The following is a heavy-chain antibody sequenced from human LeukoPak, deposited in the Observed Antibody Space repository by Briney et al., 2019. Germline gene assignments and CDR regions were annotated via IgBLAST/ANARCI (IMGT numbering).Heavy chain of an antibody. J-gene: IGHJ4*02. CDR1: GYNFTSYW. D-gene: IGHD2-2*01. Sequence: GGSLRLSCKGSGYNFTSYWIGWVRQMPGKGLEWMGIIYPGDSDTRYSPSFQGQVTISADKSITTAHLQWSSLEASDTAMYYCARSYSSSWSYYDYWGQGTLVTVSS. V-gene: IGHV5-51*01. CDR2: IYPGDSDT. CDR3: ARSYSSSWSYYDY.